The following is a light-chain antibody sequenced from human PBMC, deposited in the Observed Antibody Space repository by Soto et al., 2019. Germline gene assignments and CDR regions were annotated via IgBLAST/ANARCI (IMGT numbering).Light chain of an antibody. CDR3: SSYAGTNNRYV. Sequence: QSALTQPPSASGSPGQSVTISCTGTGSDIGGYNFVSWYQQRPGKVPKLIIYEVNKRPSGVPDRFSGSKSGNTASLTVPGLQADDEADYYCSSYAGTNNRYVFGTGTKLTVL. CDR1: GSDIGGYNF. V-gene: IGLV2-8*01. CDR2: EVN. J-gene: IGLJ1*01.